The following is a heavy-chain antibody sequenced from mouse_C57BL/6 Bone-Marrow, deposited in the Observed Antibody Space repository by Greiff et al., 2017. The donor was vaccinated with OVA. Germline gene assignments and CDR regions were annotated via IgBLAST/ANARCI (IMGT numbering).Heavy chain of an antibody. Sequence: VKLVESGPELVKPGASVKISCKASGYAFSSSWMNWVKQRPGKGLEWIGRIYPGDGDTNYNGKFKGKATLTADKSSSTAYMQLSSLTSEDSAVYFCSYYYGSSYLYFDYWGQGTTLTVSS. D-gene: IGHD1-1*01. CDR1: GYAFSSSW. J-gene: IGHJ2*01. CDR3: SYYYGSSYLYFDY. V-gene: IGHV1-82*01. CDR2: IYPGDGDT.